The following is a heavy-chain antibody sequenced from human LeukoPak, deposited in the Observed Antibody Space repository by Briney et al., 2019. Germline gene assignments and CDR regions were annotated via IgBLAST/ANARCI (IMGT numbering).Heavy chain of an antibody. CDR3: VGSLDY. D-gene: IGHD1-26*01. CDR1: GFPFSTYA. Sequence: PGGSLRISCAASGFPFSTYAMNWVRQAPGKGLEWVSVITGSGGFTQYADSVKGRFTISRDNSKNTVYLQMNSLRVEDTALYYCVGSLDYWGQGTLVTVSS. J-gene: IGHJ4*02. V-gene: IGHV3-23*01. CDR2: ITGSGGFT.